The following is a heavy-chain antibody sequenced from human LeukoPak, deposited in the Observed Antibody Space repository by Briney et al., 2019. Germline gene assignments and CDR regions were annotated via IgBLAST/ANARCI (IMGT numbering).Heavy chain of an antibody. J-gene: IGHJ4*01. V-gene: IGHV3-23*01. Sequence: GGSLRLSCAASGFTFSSYAMTWVRQAPGKGLEWVSSISGSGYGTYYADSMKGRFTISRDNSKNTVYLEMNSLRADDTAIYFCAKESGYSSAWLNYWGHGTLVTVSS. CDR2: ISGSGYGT. CDR1: GFTFSSYA. CDR3: AKESGYSSAWLNY. D-gene: IGHD6-19*01.